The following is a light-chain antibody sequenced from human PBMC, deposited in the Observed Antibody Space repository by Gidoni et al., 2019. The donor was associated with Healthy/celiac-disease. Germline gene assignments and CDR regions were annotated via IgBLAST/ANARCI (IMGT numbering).Light chain of an antibody. J-gene: IGLJ2*01. CDR3: AAWDDSLSGRVV. CDR2: RNN. CDR1: SSNIGSNY. Sequence: QSVLTHPPSASGTPGQRVTRSCSGSSSNIGSNYVYWYQQLPGTAPKLLIYRNNQRPSGVPDRFSGSKSGTSASLAISGLRSEDEADYYCAAWDDSLSGRVVFGGGTKLTVL. V-gene: IGLV1-47*01.